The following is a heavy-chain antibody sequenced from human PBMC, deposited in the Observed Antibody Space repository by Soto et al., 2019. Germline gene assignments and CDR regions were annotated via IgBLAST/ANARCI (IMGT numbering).Heavy chain of an antibody. V-gene: IGHV3-33*01. Sequence: QVQLVESGGGVVQPGRSLRLSCAASGFTFSNNGMHWVRQAPGKGLEWVAVIWYDGINKYYADSVKGRFIISRDNSKNTVYLQMNSLRAEDTAVYYCARDRVQMVDGLDVWVQGTTVTVSS. CDR3: ARDRVQMVDGLDV. CDR2: IWYDGINK. CDR1: GFTFSNNG. J-gene: IGHJ6*02. D-gene: IGHD2-15*01.